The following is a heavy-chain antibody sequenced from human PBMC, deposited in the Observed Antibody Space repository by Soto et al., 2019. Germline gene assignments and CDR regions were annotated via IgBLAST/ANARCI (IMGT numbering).Heavy chain of an antibody. CDR1: GGSFSGYY. Sequence: SETLSLTCAVYGGSFSGYYWSWIRQPPGKGLEWIGEINHSGSTNYNPSLKSRVTISVDTSKNQFSLKLSSLTAADTAVYYCARGVSGSHSSTSSNYPNWFDPWGQGTLVTVSS. D-gene: IGHD2-2*01. CDR2: INHSGST. J-gene: IGHJ5*02. CDR3: ARGVSGSHSSTSSNYPNWFDP. V-gene: IGHV4-34*01.